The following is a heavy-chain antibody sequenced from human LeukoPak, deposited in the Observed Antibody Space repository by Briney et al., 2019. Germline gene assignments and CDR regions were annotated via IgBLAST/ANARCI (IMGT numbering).Heavy chain of an antibody. CDR2: INHSGST. D-gene: IGHD3-3*01. CDR3: ARAVITIFGVVKFDY. CDR1: GGSFSGYY. Sequence: SETLSLTCAVYGGSFSGYYWSWIRQPPGKGLEWIGEINHSGSTNYNPSLKSRVTISVDTSKNQFSLNLSSVTAADTAVYYCARAVITIFGVVKFDYWGQGTLVTVSS. V-gene: IGHV4-34*01. J-gene: IGHJ4*02.